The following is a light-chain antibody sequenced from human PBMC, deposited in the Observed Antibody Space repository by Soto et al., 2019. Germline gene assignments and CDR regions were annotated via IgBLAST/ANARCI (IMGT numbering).Light chain of an antibody. V-gene: IGLV2-23*01. J-gene: IGLJ3*02. CDR1: RSDVGRYNL. Sequence: QSALTQPASVSGSPGQSITISCTGARSDVGRYNLVSWYQQHPGKAPKLMIYEGSKRPSGVSNRFSASKSGNTASLTISGLQAEDEADYHCCSYAGSSAWVFGGGTKLTVL. CDR3: CSYAGSSAWV. CDR2: EGS.